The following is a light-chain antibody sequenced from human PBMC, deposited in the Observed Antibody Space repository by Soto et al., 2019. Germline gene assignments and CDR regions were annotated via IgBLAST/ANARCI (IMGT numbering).Light chain of an antibody. V-gene: IGLV2-14*01. J-gene: IGLJ1*01. CDR3: SSYTTISTYV. CDR1: SSDVGGYNY. Sequence: QSVLNQPASGYGFHGQSISISCTGTSSDVGGYNYVSWYQQHPGKAPKLMIYDVRNRPSGVSNRFSGSKSVNTASLTISGLQAEDEADYYCSSYTTISTYVFGTGTKVTV. CDR2: DVR.